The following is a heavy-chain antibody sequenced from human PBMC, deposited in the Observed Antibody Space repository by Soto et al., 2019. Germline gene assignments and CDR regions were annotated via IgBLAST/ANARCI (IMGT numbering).Heavy chain of an antibody. CDR1: GGSISSSSHY. CDR2: IYYSGST. J-gene: IGHJ2*01. D-gene: IGHD4-17*01. Sequence: QLQLQESGPGLVKPSETLSLTCTVSGGSISSSSHYWDWIRQPPGKGLEWIGSIYYSGSTYYNPSLKSRVTISVESSKTKFSLRLRSVTAADKAVYYCARLMCFTVTTYDRGFDRWGRGTRFTVSS. CDR3: ARLMCFTVTTYDRGFDR. V-gene: IGHV4-39*01.